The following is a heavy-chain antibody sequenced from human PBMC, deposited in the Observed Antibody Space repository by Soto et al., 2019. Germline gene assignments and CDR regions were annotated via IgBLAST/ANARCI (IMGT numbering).Heavy chain of an antibody. D-gene: IGHD2-2*01. Sequence: ASVKVSCKASGYTFTSYYMHWVRQATGQGLEWMGIINPSGGSTSYAQKFQGRVTMTRDTSTRTVYMELSSLRSEDTAVYYCARRGSAAIWDPVGTKGLADYYYYGMDVWGQGTTVTVSS. CDR3: ARRGSAAIWDPVGTKGLADYYYYGMDV. J-gene: IGHJ6*02. CDR1: GYTFTSYY. V-gene: IGHV1-46*01. CDR2: INPSGGST.